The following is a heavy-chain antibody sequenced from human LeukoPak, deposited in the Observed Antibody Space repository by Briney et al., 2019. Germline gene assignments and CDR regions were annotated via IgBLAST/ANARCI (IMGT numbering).Heavy chain of an antibody. D-gene: IGHD3-16*01. CDR2: FSASGDST. V-gene: IGHV3-23*01. CDR3: AKEVGLGGFDY. Sequence: GGSLRLSCAASGFSSSVYAMSWARQAPGKGLEWVSGFSASGDSTYNADSVKGRFTISRDNSKNTVYLQMNSLRVEDTAMYYCAKEVGLGGFDYWGQGTLVTVS. CDR1: GFSSSVYA. J-gene: IGHJ4*02.